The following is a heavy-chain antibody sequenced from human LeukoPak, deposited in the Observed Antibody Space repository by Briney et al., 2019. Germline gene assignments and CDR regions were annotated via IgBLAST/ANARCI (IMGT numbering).Heavy chain of an antibody. CDR3: ARDLSFGSLDF. CDR1: GFIFSNYA. Sequence: GGSLRLSCAASGFIFSNYAVSWVRQAPGKGLEWVALIWYDGTRENYADSVKGRFTISRDLSKNTLNLQMNSLRVDDTAVFYCARDLSFGSLDFRGQGTLVTVSS. D-gene: IGHD1-26*01. V-gene: IGHV3-33*08. J-gene: IGHJ4*02. CDR2: IWYDGTRE.